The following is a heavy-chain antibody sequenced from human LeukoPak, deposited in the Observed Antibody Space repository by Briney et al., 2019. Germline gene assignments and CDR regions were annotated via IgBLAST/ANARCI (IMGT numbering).Heavy chain of an antibody. J-gene: IGHJ6*02. CDR1: GGSISSYY. CDR2: IYYSGST. Sequence: SETLSLTCTVSGGSISSYYWSWIRQPPGKGLEWIGYIYYSGSTNYNPSLKSRVTISVDTSKNQFSLKLSSVTAADTAVYYCARLGGILTGYTYYYYGMDVWGQGTTVTVSS. D-gene: IGHD3-9*01. CDR3: ARLGGILTGYTYYYYGMDV. V-gene: IGHV4-59*08.